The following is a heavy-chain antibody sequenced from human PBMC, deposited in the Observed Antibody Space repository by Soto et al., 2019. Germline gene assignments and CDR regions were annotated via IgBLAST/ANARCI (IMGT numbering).Heavy chain of an antibody. D-gene: IGHD1-26*01. CDR1: GGTFSSYA. CDR3: ARDLRAGGDY. Sequence: ASVKVSCKASGGTFSSYAISWVRQAPGQGPEWMGIINPRADSTNYAQKFQGRVTLTRDTSTSTVYMELSSLRSEDTDVYYCARDLRAGGDYWGQGTLVTVSS. J-gene: IGHJ4*02. CDR2: INPRADST. V-gene: IGHV1-46*01.